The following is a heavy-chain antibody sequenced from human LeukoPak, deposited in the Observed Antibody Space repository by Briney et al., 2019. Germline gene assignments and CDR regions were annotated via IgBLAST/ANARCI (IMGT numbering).Heavy chain of an antibody. CDR2: INPSGGST. CDR1: GYIFTSYF. V-gene: IGHV1-46*01. D-gene: IGHD5-18*01. Sequence: ASVKVSCKASGYIFTSYFMLWVRQAPGQGLEWMGLINPSGGSTRYAQKFQGRVTMTRDMSTSTVYMELSSLRSEDTAVYYCARALPHRRLMDTTMEQHWFDPWGQGTLVTVSS. CDR3: ARALPHRRLMDTTMEQHWFDP. J-gene: IGHJ5*02.